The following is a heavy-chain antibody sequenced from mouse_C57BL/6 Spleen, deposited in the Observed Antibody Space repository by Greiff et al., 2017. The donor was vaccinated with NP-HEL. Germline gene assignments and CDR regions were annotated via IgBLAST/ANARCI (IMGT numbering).Heavy chain of an antibody. CDR1: GYTFTSYW. CDR3: ARKGYSKSYFDY. V-gene: IGHV1-69*01. CDR2: IDPSDSYT. J-gene: IGHJ2*01. D-gene: IGHD2-5*01. Sequence: QVQLQQPGAELVKPGASVKLSCKASGYTFTSYWMHWVKQRPGQGLEWIGEIDPSDSYTNYNQKFKGKSTLTVDKSSSTAYMQLSSLTSEDSAVYYCARKGYSKSYFDYWGQGTTLTVSS.